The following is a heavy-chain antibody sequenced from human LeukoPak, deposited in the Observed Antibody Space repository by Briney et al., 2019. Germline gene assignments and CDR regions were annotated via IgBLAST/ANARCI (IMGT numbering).Heavy chain of an antibody. CDR3: AREKFVFIAAAGAFDY. V-gene: IGHV6-1*01. J-gene: IGHJ4*02. Sequence: SQTLSLTCAISGDSVSSKSAAWNWIRQSPSRGLEWLGRTYYRSKWYNDYAVSVKSRMTINPDTSKNQFSLQLNSVTPEDTAAYYCAREKFVFIAAAGAFDYWGQGTLVTVSS. CDR2: TYYRSKWYN. D-gene: IGHD6-13*01. CDR1: GDSVSSKSAA.